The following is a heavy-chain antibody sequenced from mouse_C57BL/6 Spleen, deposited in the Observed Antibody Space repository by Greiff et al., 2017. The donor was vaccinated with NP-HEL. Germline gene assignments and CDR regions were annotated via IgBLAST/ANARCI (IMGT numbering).Heavy chain of an antibody. CDR3: ARGQLWYFDV. V-gene: IGHV1-80*01. CDR2: IYPGDGDT. J-gene: IGHJ1*03. D-gene: IGHD3-3*01. Sequence: VHLVESGAELVKPGASVKISCKASGYAFSSYWMNWVKQRPGKGLEWIGQIYPGDGDTNYNGKFKGKATLTADKSSSTAYMQLSSLTSEDSAVYFCARGQLWYFDVWGTGTTVTVSS. CDR1: GYAFSSYW.